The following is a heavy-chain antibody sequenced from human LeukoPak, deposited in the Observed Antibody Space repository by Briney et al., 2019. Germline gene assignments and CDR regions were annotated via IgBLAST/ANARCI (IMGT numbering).Heavy chain of an antibody. D-gene: IGHD5-18*01. Sequence: GRSLRLSCAASGFTFSSYGMHWVRQAPGKGLEWVAVISYDGSNKYYADSVKGRFTISRDNSKNTLYLQMNSLRAEDTAVYYCTAGGGTAMVIDYWGQGTLVTLSS. CDR3: TAGGGTAMVIDY. J-gene: IGHJ4*02. V-gene: IGHV3-30*03. CDR1: GFTFSSYG. CDR2: ISYDGSNK.